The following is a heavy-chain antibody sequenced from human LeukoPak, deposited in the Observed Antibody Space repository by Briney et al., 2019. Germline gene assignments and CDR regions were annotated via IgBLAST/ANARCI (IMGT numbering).Heavy chain of an antibody. CDR3: ARAWATDYFDY. CDR2: MYYSGTI. J-gene: IGHJ4*02. V-gene: IGHV4-59*01. CDR1: GGSISSYY. Sequence: PSETLSLTCTVSGGSISSYYWSWIRQPPGKGLEWIGYMYYSGTINYNPSLKSRVTISVDTSKNQFSLKLSSVTAADTAMYYCARAWATDYFDYWGQGTLVTVS.